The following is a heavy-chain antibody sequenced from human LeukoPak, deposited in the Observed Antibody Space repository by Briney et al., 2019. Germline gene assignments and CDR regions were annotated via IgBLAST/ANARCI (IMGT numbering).Heavy chain of an antibody. CDR1: GFTFSNYY. CDR2: ISSSGSTI. J-gene: IGHJ4*02. D-gene: IGHD1-26*01. V-gene: IGHV3-11*04. Sequence: GRSLRLACAAAGFTFSNYYMSWIRQAPGNGLGWVSYISSSGSTIYYTDSVKGRFTISRDKAKNSLYLQMNSLRAEDTAVYYCARGLGVGAPPVDYCGQGTLVTVSS. CDR3: ARGLGVGAPPVDY.